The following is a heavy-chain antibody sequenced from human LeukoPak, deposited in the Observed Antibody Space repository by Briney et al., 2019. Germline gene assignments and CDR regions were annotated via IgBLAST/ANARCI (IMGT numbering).Heavy chain of an antibody. J-gene: IGHJ4*02. CDR3: ARAHSSGYYPHPFDY. Sequence: ASVKVSCKASGGTFSSYAISWVRQAPGQGLEWMGGIIPIFGTANYAQKFQGRVTITADESTSTAYMELSSLRSEDTAVYYCARAHSSGYYPHPFDYWGQGTLVTVSS. D-gene: IGHD3-22*01. V-gene: IGHV1-69*13. CDR1: GGTFSSYA. CDR2: IIPIFGTA.